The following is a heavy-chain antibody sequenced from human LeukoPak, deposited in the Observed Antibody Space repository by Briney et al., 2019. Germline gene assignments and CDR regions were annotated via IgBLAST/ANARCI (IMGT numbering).Heavy chain of an antibody. Sequence: ASVKVSCKASGYTFIFYYMHWVRQAPGQGLEWMGIINPSGARTSYAQKFQGRVTMTRDTSTSTVYMQLSSLRSEDTALYYCASLAAADDAFDIWGQGTVVTVSS. D-gene: IGHD6-13*01. CDR1: GYTFIFYY. CDR3: ASLAAADDAFDI. CDR2: INPSGART. V-gene: IGHV1-46*01. J-gene: IGHJ3*02.